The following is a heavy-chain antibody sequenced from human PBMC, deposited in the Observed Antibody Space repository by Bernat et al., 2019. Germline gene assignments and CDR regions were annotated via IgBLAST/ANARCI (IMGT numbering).Heavy chain of an antibody. CDR2: IIPIFGTA. Sequence: QVQLVQSGAEVKKPGSSVKVSCKASGGTFGSYAISWVRQAPGQGLEWMGGIIPIFGTANYAQKFQGRVTITADESTSTAYMELSSLRSEDTAVYYCAISGANYGDSYTRGDYWGQGTLVTVSS. CDR1: GGTFGSYA. CDR3: AISGANYGDSYTRGDY. D-gene: IGHD4-17*01. V-gene: IGHV1-69*01. J-gene: IGHJ4*02.